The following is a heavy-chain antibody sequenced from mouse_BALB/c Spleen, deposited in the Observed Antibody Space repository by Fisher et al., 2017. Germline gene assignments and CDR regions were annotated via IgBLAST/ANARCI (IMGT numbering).Heavy chain of an antibody. Sequence: KFKGKATLTADKSSSTAYMQLSSLTSVDSAVYYCARCSSFYLYYAMDYWGQGTSVTVSS. CDR3: ARCSSFYLYYAMDY. J-gene: IGHJ4*01. V-gene: IGHV1-80*01. D-gene: IGHD1-1*01.